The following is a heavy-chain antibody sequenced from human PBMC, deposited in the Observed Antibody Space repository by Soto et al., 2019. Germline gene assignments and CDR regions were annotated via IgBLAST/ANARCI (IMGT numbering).Heavy chain of an antibody. Sequence: PGGSLRLSCAASGFTFSSYAMSWVRQAPGKGLEWVSAISGSGGSTYYADSVKGRFTISRDNSKNTLCLQMNSLRAEDTAVYYCAKDRFWSGYYTGDFDYWGQGTLVTVSS. CDR2: ISGSGGST. CDR1: GFTFSSYA. J-gene: IGHJ4*02. V-gene: IGHV3-23*01. D-gene: IGHD3-3*01. CDR3: AKDRFWSGYYTGDFDY.